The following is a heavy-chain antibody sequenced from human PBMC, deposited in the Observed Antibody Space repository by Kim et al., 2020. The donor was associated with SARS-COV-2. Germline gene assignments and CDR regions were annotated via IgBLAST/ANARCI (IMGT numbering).Heavy chain of an antibody. CDR3: AREYFPVNSSGWSGIFDY. CDR1: GGSISSYY. J-gene: IGHJ4*02. V-gene: IGHV4-59*01. Sequence: SETLSLTCTVSGGSISSYYWSWIRQPPGKGLEWIGYIYYSGSTNYNPSLKSRVTISVDTSKNQFSLKLSSVTAADTAVYYCAREYFPVNSSGWSGIFDYWGQGTLVTVSS. CDR2: IYYSGST. D-gene: IGHD6-19*01.